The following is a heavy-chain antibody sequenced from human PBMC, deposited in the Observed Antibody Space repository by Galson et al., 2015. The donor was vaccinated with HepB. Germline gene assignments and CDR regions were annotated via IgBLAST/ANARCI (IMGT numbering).Heavy chain of an antibody. J-gene: IGHJ4*02. V-gene: IGHV3-53*01. CDR3: ARVTYYYSGPYSRYFDT. CDR1: GFTFSNHA. Sequence: SLRLSCAASGFTFSNHAMAWVRQAPGRGLEWVSIIYNDGTTHYADSVKGRFTISRDSSKNTLYLQMNSLRDDDTAVYYCARVTYYYSGPYSRYFDTGAREPWSPSPQ. CDR2: IYNDGTT. D-gene: IGHD3-10*01.